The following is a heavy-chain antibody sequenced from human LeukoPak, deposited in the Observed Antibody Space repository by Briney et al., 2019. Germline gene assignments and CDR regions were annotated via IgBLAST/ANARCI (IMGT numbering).Heavy chain of an antibody. D-gene: IGHD4-17*01. J-gene: IGHJ6*02. CDR2: GDHRGGT. CDR1: GGSFNGYY. V-gene: IGHV4-34*01. Sequence: SETLSLTCAVYGGSFNGYYWSWIRQPPGKGLEWIGEGDHRGGTKYNPSLKSRVTISADSSKNQFSLRLTSVTAADTAVYYCARLYGDQNYYYYGMDVWGQGTTVTVSS. CDR3: ARLYGDQNYYYYGMDV.